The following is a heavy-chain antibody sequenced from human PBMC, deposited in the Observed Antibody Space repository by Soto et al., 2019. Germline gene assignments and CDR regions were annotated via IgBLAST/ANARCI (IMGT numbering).Heavy chain of an antibody. CDR2: INHSGST. CDR3: ARLRAVAGSVSY. CDR1: GGSFSGYY. Sequence: QVQLQQWGAGLLKPSETLSLTCAVYGGSFSGYYWSWIRQPPGKGLEWIGEINHSGSTNYNPSLKSRVTISVDTSKNQFSLKLSSVTAADTAVYYCARLRAVAGSVSYWGQGTLVTVSS. J-gene: IGHJ4*02. D-gene: IGHD6-19*01. V-gene: IGHV4-34*01.